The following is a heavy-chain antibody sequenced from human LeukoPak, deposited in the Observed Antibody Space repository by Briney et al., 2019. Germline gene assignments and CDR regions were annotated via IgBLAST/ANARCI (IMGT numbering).Heavy chain of an antibody. D-gene: IGHD1-26*01. CDR3: AGDNSVGDNAWWFDP. J-gene: IGHJ5*02. V-gene: IGHV1-46*01. CDR1: GYTFSNYY. Sequence: ASVKVSCKASGYTFSNYYMHWVRQAPGQGLEWMGLINPTGGSTGYAQKFQGRVTMTRDMSTSTDYMELSSLRSEDTAIYYCAGDNSVGDNAWWFDPWGQGTLVTVSS. CDR2: INPTGGST.